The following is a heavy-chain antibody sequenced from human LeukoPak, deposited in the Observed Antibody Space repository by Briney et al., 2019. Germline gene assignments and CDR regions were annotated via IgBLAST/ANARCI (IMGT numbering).Heavy chain of an antibody. CDR3: AGGDYYYDSSGLGY. Sequence: SETLSLTCTVSGGSISSSPYYWGWIREPPGKRLEWIGYIYYSGSTNYNPSLKSRVTISVDTSKNQFSLKLSSVTAADTAVYYCAGGDYYYDSSGLGYWGQGTLVTVSS. D-gene: IGHD3-22*01. CDR2: IYYSGST. J-gene: IGHJ4*02. V-gene: IGHV4-61*05. CDR1: GGSISSSPYY.